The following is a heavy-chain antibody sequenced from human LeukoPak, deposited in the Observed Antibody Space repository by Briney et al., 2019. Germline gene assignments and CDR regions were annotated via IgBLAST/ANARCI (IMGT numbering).Heavy chain of an antibody. CDR1: GFTFSSYS. CDR2: IVGRGGIT. V-gene: IGHV3-23*01. CDR3: ARRAGAYSHPYDY. J-gene: IGHJ4*02. Sequence: PGGSLRLSCAASGFTFSSYSMNWVRQAPGKGLEWVSTIVGRGGITYYADSVTGRFTISRDNSKNTLYLQMNSLRAEDTAVYYCARRAGAYSHPYDYWGQGTLVTVSS. D-gene: IGHD4/OR15-4a*01.